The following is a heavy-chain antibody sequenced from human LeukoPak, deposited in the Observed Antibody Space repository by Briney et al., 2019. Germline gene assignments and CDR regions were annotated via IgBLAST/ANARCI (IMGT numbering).Heavy chain of an antibody. CDR3: ARWSTMVRGVIITWGAFDI. J-gene: IGHJ3*02. CDR1: GYTFTGYY. CDR2: INPNSGGI. Sequence: ASVTVSCEASGYTFTGYYMHWVRQAPGQGLERMGWINPNSGGINYAQKFQGWVTMTRDASISTAYMELSRLRSDDTAVYYCARWSTMVRGVIITWGAFDIWGQGTIVSVSS. D-gene: IGHD3-10*01. V-gene: IGHV1-2*04.